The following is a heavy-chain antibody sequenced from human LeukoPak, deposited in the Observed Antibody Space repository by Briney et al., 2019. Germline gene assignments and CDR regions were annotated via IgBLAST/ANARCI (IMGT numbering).Heavy chain of an antibody. Sequence: ASVKVSCKASGGTFSSYAISWVRQAPGQGLEWMGWISAYNGNTNYAQKLQGRVTMTTDTSTSTAYMELRSLRSDDTAVYYCARDSDGYNFNYFDYWGQGTLVTVSS. D-gene: IGHD5-24*01. CDR2: ISAYNGNT. CDR1: GGTFSSYA. CDR3: ARDSDGYNFNYFDY. J-gene: IGHJ4*02. V-gene: IGHV1-18*01.